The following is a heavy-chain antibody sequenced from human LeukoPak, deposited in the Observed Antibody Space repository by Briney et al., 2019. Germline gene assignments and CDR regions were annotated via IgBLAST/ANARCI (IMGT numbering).Heavy chain of an antibody. CDR2: IYYSGST. D-gene: IGHD4-17*01. CDR3: AAQGTTVTTFFLDP. J-gene: IGHJ5*02. Sequence: SETLSLTCTVSGGSISSGGYYWSWIRLHPGKGLEWIGYIYYSGSTYYNPSLKSRVTISVDTSKNQFSLKLSSVTAADTAVYYCAAQGTTVTTFFLDPWGQGTLVTVSS. CDR1: GGSISSGGYY. V-gene: IGHV4-31*03.